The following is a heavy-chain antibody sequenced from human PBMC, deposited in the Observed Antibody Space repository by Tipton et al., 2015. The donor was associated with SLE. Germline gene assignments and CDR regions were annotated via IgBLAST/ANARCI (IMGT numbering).Heavy chain of an antibody. V-gene: IGHV4-4*08. J-gene: IGHJ6*03. CDR1: GGSISSYY. D-gene: IGHD3-10*01. CDR2: IYTSGST. CDR3: ARGFSMVRSYMDV. Sequence: TLSLTCTVSGGSISSYYWSWIRQPPGKGLEWIGYIYTSGSTNYNPSLKSRVTISVDTSKNQFSLKLSSVTAADMAVYYCARGFSMVRSYMDVWGKGTTVTVSS.